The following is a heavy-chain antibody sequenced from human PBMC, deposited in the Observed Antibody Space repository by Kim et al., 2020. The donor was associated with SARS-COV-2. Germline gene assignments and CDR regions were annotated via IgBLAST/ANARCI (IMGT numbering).Heavy chain of an antibody. CDR1: GFTFSSYA. CDR2: ISGSGGST. Sequence: GGSLRLSCAASGFTFSSYAMSWVRQAPGKGLEWVSAISGSGGSTYYADSVKGRFTISRDNSKNTLYLQMNSLRAEDTAVYYCAKNPDYYYSSGYYYGLLFDYWGQGTLVTVSS. J-gene: IGHJ4*02. D-gene: IGHD3-22*01. CDR3: AKNPDYYYSSGYYYGLLFDY. V-gene: IGHV3-23*01.